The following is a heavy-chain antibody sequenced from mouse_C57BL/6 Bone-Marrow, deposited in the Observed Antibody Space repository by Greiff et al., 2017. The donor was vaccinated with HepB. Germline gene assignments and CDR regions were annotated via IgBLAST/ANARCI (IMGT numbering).Heavy chain of an antibody. D-gene: IGHD6-1*01. V-gene: IGHV6-6*01. CDR2: IRNKANNHAT. J-gene: IGHJ4*01. Sequence: EVKLMESGGGLVQPGGSMKLSCAASGFTFSDAWMDWVRQSPEKGLEWVAEIRNKANNHATYYAESVKGRFTISRDDSKSSVYLQMNSLRAEDTGIYYCTSPLSHYYAMDYWGQGTSVTVSS. CDR3: TSPLSHYYAMDY. CDR1: GFTFSDAW.